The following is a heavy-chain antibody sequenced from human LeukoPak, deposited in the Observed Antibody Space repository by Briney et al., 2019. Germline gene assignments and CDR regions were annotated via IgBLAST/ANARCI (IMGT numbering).Heavy chain of an antibody. Sequence: PAVSLSLSCAAYTFTISNVWMSRHRQAPGQGREWVGRTKSKTAGDTQNYDGPVKVRFTISRDASKNTMYLQMISLKTADTAVYYCTTDLWLGDGYWGQGTLVTASS. CDR2: TKSKTAGDTQ. V-gene: IGHV3-15*01. CDR3: TTDLWLGDGY. D-gene: IGHD3-10*01. CDR1: TFTISNVW. J-gene: IGHJ4*02.